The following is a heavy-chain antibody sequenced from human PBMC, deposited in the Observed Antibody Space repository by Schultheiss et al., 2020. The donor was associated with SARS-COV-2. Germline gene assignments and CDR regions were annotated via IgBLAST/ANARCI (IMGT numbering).Heavy chain of an antibody. Sequence: GESLKISCAASGFTLSSYWMHWVRRPPGKGLVWVSRIDSDGSNTAYADSVKGRFTISRDKAKNTLYLQMNSLRVEDTAVYYCVRSSGRPDYWGQGTQVTGSS. J-gene: IGHJ4*02. CDR3: VRSSGRPDY. V-gene: IGHV3-74*01. CDR2: IDSDGSNT. D-gene: IGHD6-19*01. CDR1: GFTLSSYW.